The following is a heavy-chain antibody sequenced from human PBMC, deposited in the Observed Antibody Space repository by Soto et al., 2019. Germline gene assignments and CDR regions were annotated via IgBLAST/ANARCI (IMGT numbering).Heavy chain of an antibody. CDR2: ISGSGLIT. D-gene: IGHD2-21*02. V-gene: IGHV3-23*01. J-gene: IGHJ4*02. CDR3: AKDAPTDPLMYCGADCFFDS. CDR1: GFPFSSFA. Sequence: GSLRLSCAASGFPFSSFAMSWVRQAPGKGLEWVSVISGSGLITYYADSVTGRFTISRDNSKKTLYLQMNSLRAEDTAVYYCAKDAPTDPLMYCGADCFFDSCGQGTLVTVSS.